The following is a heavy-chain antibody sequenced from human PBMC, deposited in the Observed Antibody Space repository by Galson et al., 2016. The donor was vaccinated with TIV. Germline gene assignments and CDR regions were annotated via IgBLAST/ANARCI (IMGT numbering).Heavy chain of an antibody. CDR1: GFIVNNNQ. CDR2: IYSDGRP. Sequence: SLRLSCAASGFIVNNNQMSWVRRAPGKGLEWISVIYSDGRPYYANSVAGRSTISRGDSKNTLYLQMTSLRAEDTAVYYCARDRHYDASGYYFYYYGMDVWGQGTTVTVSS. V-gene: IGHV3-53*01. J-gene: IGHJ6*02. CDR3: ARDRHYDASGYYFYYYGMDV. D-gene: IGHD3-22*01.